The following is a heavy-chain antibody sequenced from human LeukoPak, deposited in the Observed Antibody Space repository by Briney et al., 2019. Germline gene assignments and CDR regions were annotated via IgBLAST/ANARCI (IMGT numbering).Heavy chain of an antibody. V-gene: IGHV3-15*01. J-gene: IGHJ5*02. D-gene: IGHD4-23*01. Sequence: GGSLRLSCAASGFSFNNAWMSWVRQAPGKGLEWVGRIKSEADGGTTDYAAPVKGRFTISRDNSKNTVYLQMNSLRVEDTAVYYCARLVTGTTVINSGWFDPWGQGTLVTVSS. CDR1: GFSFNNAW. CDR3: ARLVTGTTVINSGWFDP. CDR2: IKSEADGGTT.